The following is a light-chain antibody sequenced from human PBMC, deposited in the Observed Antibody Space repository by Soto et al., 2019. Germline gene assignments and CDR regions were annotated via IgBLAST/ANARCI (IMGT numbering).Light chain of an antibody. Sequence: IVMKQSPATLSVSPGERATLSCRASQSVSSYLAWYQQKPGQAPRLLIYGASTRATDIPARFSGSGSGTEFTLTISSLQSEDFALYYCQQYNNWPLTFGGGTKV. CDR1: QSVSSY. J-gene: IGKJ4*01. V-gene: IGKV3-15*01. CDR2: GAS. CDR3: QQYNNWPLT.